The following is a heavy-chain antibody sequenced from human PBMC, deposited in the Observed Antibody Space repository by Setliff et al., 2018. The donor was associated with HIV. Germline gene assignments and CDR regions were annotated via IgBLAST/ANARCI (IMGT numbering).Heavy chain of an antibody. CDR1: GFTFRNYW. V-gene: IGHV3-7*03. Sequence: GGSLRLSCAASGFTFRNYWMSWVRQAPGKGLEWVANMKEVGSEKYYVDSVKGRFTISRDNAKNSLYLQMNSLGADDTAVYYCARLPRGPWHFDYWGQGTLVTVSS. CDR3: ARLPRGPWHFDY. CDR2: MKEVGSEK. J-gene: IGHJ4*02. D-gene: IGHD3-16*01.